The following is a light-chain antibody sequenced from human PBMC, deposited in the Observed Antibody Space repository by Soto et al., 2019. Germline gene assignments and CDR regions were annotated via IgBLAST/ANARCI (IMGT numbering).Light chain of an antibody. CDR1: QSISSY. Sequence: DIQITQSPWSLATSVGDGVSVTSRASQSISSYLNWYQRKPGRAPNLLIYDASSLQSGVPSRFSGSGSGTEFTLTISSLQPDDSATYYCQQYESYSWTFGQGTKVDIK. CDR2: DAS. V-gene: IGKV1-5*01. CDR3: QQYESYSWT. J-gene: IGKJ1*01.